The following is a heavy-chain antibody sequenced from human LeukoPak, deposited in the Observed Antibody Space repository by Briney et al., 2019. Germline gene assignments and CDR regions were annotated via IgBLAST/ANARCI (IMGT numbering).Heavy chain of an antibody. D-gene: IGHD6-13*01. J-gene: IGHJ4*02. CDR1: GGSISSSSYH. V-gene: IGHV4-39*07. Sequence: PSETLSLTCTVSGGSISSSSYHWGWTRQPPGKGLEWIGSIYYSGSTYYNPSLKSRVTISVDTSKNQFSLKLSSVTASDTAVYYCARGGQQLAYFDSWGQGTLVTVSS. CDR3: ARGGQQLAYFDS. CDR2: IYYSGST.